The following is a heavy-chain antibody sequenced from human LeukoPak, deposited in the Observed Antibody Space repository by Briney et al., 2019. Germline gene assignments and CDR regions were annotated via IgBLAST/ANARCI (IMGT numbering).Heavy chain of an antibody. CDR1: GFSVSGNF. V-gene: IGHV3-53*01. D-gene: IGHD3-22*01. CDR2: IYAGGTT. CDR3: ARGRSRSSSGWYFDY. J-gene: IGHJ4*02. Sequence: GGSLRLSCTASGFSVSGNFMTWVRQAPGKGLEWISFIYAGGTTSYADSVKGRFTLSRNNSKNTIYLQLNSLRVEDTAVCYCARGRSRSSSGWYFDYWGQGTLVTVSS.